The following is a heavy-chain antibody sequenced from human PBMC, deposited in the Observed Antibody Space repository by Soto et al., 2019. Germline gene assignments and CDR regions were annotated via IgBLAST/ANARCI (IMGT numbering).Heavy chain of an antibody. CDR2: ISRSHSAI. J-gene: IGHJ4*02. CDR1: GFSLSNSG. CDR3: ATEGPNGYIPYYIDT. D-gene: IGHD5-12*01. Sequence: GGSLRLSCSASGFSLSNSGMFWVRQAPGKGLEWISYISRSHSAIYYADSVKGRFTMSRDNAKNSLFLQMNSLRDEDRAVYYCATEGPNGYIPYYIDTWGQGVPVTVS. V-gene: IGHV3-48*02.